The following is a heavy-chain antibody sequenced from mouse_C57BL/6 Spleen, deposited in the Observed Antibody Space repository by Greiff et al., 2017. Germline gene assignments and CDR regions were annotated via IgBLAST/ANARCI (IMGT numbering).Heavy chain of an antibody. D-gene: IGHD1-1*01. Sequence: EVKLVESGGGLVKPGGSLKLSCAASGFTFSDYGMHWVRQAPEKGLEWVAYISSGSSTIYYADTMKGRFTISRDNAKNTLFLQMTSLRSEDTAMYYCARTLLYYGSSPYYFDYWGQGTTLTVSS. CDR1: GFTFSDYG. J-gene: IGHJ2*01. CDR2: ISSGSSTI. V-gene: IGHV5-17*01. CDR3: ARTLLYYGSSPYYFDY.